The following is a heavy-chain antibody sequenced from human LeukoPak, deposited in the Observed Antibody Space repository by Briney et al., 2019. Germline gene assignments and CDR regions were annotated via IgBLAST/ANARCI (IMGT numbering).Heavy chain of an antibody. Sequence: SETLSLTCAVYGGSFSGYYWSWIRQPPGKGLEWIGEINHSGSTNYNPSLKSRVTISADTSKNQFSLKLSSVTAADTAVCYCARRSNRGHRQSTSKNAVFGYWGQGTLVTVSS. CDR1: GGSFSGYY. CDR2: INHSGST. D-gene: IGHD3-3*01. CDR3: ARRSNRGHRQSTSKNAVFGY. V-gene: IGHV4-34*01. J-gene: IGHJ4*02.